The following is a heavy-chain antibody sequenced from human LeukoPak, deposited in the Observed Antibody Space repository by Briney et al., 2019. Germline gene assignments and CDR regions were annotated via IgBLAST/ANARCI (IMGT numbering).Heavy chain of an antibody. CDR3: VRSLRSADF. V-gene: IGHV3-74*01. CDR1: GFTFINYW. CDR2: ISTDGSQT. Sequence: PGGSLRLSCEASGFTFINYWMHWVRQAPGKGLMWVSQISTDGSQTFYADSVKGRFTISRDNAKNTLFLQMDSLRPEDTAVYYCVRSLRSADFWGQGTLVTVSS. J-gene: IGHJ4*02.